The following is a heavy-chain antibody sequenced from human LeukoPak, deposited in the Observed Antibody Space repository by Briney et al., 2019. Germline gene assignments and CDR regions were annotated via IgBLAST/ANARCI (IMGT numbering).Heavy chain of an antibody. CDR1: GGSISSYY. D-gene: IGHD3-22*01. V-gene: IGHV4-59*05. J-gene: IGHJ4*02. CDR2: IYYSGKT. CDR3: ARHRSTYDSSGYSPLYYFDY. Sequence: SETLSLTCTVSGGSISSYYWSWIRQPPGKGLEWIGSIYYSGKTYYNPSLKSRVSISLDTSKNQFSLKLSSVTAADTAVYYCARHRSTYDSSGYSPLYYFDYWGQGTLVTVSS.